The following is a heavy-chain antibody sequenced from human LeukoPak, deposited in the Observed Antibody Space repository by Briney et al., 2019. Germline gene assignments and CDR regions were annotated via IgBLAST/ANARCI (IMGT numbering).Heavy chain of an antibody. J-gene: IGHJ4*02. CDR3: VKGHDSSGYYLSYFDY. CDR2: ISSNGGTT. Sequence: GGSLRLSCSASGFTFSSYAMHWVRQAPGKGLEYVSTISSNGGTTYYADSVKGRFTISRDNSKNTLYLQMSSLRAEDTTVYYCVKGHDSSGYYLSYFDYWGQGALVTVSS. V-gene: IGHV3-64D*09. D-gene: IGHD3-22*01. CDR1: GFTFSSYA.